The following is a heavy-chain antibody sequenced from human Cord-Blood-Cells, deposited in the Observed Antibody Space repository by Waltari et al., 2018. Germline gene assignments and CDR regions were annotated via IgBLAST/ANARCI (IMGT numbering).Heavy chain of an antibody. CDR2: INPNSGGT. J-gene: IGHJ6*02. CDR1: GYPFTRYY. V-gene: IGHV1-2*04. D-gene: IGHD3-16*01. Sequence: HVQLVQCGAGVKKQAASVKVYCQASGYPFTRYYMQWVRPAPGQGLEWMGWINPNSGGTNYAQKVQGWVTMTRDTSISTAYMERSRLRSDDTAVYYWAREGDMIYYYFGMDDWCQGTTVTVSS. CDR3: AREGDMIYYYFGMDD.